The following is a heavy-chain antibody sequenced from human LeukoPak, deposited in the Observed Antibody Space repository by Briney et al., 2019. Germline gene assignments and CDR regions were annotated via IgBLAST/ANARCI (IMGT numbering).Heavy chain of an antibody. Sequence: ASVKVSCKASGGTFSSYAISWVRQAPGQGLEWMGWISAYNGNTNYAQKLQGRVTMTTDTSTSTAYMELRSLRSDDTAVYYCARDPDSSGYPLNWFDPWGQGTLVTVFS. J-gene: IGHJ5*02. CDR2: ISAYNGNT. CDR3: ARDPDSSGYPLNWFDP. CDR1: GGTFSSYA. D-gene: IGHD3-22*01. V-gene: IGHV1-18*01.